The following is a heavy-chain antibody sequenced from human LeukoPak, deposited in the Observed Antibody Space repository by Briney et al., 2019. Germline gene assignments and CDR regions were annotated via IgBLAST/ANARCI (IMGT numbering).Heavy chain of an antibody. J-gene: IGHJ5*02. CDR1: GFTFSSYA. V-gene: IGHV3-23*01. CDR3: AKDHTSGWYSGYNWFDP. CDR2: ISGSGGST. D-gene: IGHD6-19*01. Sequence: PGGSLRLSCAASGFTFSSYAMSWVRQAPGKGLEWVSAISGSGGSTYYADSVKGRLTISRDNSKNTLYLQMNSLRAEDTAVYYCAKDHTSGWYSGYNWFDPWGQGTLVTVSS.